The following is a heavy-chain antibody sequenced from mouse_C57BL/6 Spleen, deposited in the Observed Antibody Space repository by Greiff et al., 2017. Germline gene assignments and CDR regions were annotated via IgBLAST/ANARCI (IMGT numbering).Heavy chain of an antibody. V-gene: IGHV3-6*01. Sequence: EVKLMESGPGLVKPSQSLSLTCSVTGYSITSGYYWNWIRQFPGNKLEWMGYISYDGSNNYNPSLKNRISITRDTSKNQFFLKLNSVTTEDTATYYCARGGGDYLDYWGQGTTLTVSS. CDR1: GYSITSGYY. D-gene: IGHD2-13*01. CDR3: ARGGGDYLDY. J-gene: IGHJ2*01. CDR2: ISYDGSN.